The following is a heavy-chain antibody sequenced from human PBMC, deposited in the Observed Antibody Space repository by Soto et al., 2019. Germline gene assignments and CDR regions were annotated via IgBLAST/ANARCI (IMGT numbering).Heavy chain of an antibody. Sequence: SETLSLTCTVSGGSISSGGYYWSWIRQPPGKGLEWIGYIYYSGSTNYNPSLKSRVTISVDTSKNQFSLKLSSVTAADTAVYYCARHERYSGYEYYFDYWGQGTLVTVSS. J-gene: IGHJ4*02. D-gene: IGHD5-12*01. CDR1: GGSISSGGYY. CDR2: IYYSGST. CDR3: ARHERYSGYEYYFDY. V-gene: IGHV4-61*08.